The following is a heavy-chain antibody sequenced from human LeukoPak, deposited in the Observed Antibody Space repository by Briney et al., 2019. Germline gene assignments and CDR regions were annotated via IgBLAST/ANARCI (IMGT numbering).Heavy chain of an antibody. Sequence: GESLKISCKASTYNFANYWIGWVRQMPGKGLEWMGLIYPGGSQTIYSPSFQGQVTISVDWSTSTVYLRWNTLKASDTAMYYCARRDYTSVWFDPWGQGTLVTVSS. V-gene: IGHV5-51*01. J-gene: IGHJ5*02. D-gene: IGHD4-11*01. CDR2: IYPGGSQT. CDR1: TYNFANYW. CDR3: ARRDYTSVWFDP.